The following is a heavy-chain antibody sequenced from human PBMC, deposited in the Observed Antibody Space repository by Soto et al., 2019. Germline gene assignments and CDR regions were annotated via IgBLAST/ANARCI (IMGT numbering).Heavy chain of an antibody. CDR2: IYPGDSDT. J-gene: IGHJ6*02. CDR1: GYSFTSYW. CDR3: ARHFNSNYDVSHYYYYGMDV. D-gene: IGHD4-4*01. V-gene: IGHV5-51*01. Sequence: GESLKISCKGSGYSFTSYWIGWVRQMPGKGLEWMGIIYPGDSDTRYSPSFQGQVTISADKSISTAYLQWSSLKASDTAMYYCARHFNSNYDVSHYYYYGMDVWGQGTTVTVSS.